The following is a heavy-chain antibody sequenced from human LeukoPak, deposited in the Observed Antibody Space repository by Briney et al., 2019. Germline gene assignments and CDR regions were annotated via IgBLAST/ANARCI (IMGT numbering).Heavy chain of an antibody. CDR1: GDSISTYY. Sequence: SETLSLTCSVPGDSISTYYWSWIRQPPGKALGWIGYVYYSGSTDYNPSLKSRVTISVDTSKKQFSLNLNSVTAADMAVYYCSASKQLWLRGLFDYWGQGTLVTVSS. J-gene: IGHJ4*02. CDR2: VYYSGST. CDR3: SASKQLWLRGLFDY. D-gene: IGHD5-18*01. V-gene: IGHV4-59*01.